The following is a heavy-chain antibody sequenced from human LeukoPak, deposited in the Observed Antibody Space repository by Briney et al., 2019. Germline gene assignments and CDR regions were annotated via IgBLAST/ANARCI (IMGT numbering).Heavy chain of an antibody. CDR1: GGSISTYY. J-gene: IGHJ4*02. V-gene: IGHV4-59*12. CDR3: ASVRAGLDY. Sequence: KASETLSLTCTVSGGSISTYYWSWIRQPPGKGLEWIGYSGNTDYNPSLKSRVTMSVDTSINQFSLKLSSVTAADTAVYYCASVRAGLDYWGQGTLVTVSS. D-gene: IGHD1-26*01. CDR2: SGNT.